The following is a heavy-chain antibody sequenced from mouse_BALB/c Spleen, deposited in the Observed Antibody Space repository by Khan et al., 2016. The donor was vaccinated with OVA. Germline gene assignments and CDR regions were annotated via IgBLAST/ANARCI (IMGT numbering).Heavy chain of an antibody. D-gene: IGHD1-2*01. J-gene: IGHJ3*01. CDR2: ISPGSGDT. Sequence: QVQLQQSGAELARPGASVKLSCKASGYTFTDYYINWVKQRTGQGLEWIGEISPGSGDTYYNEKFKGKATLTADKSSSTAYMQLNSLTSEASAVYFWARRNYFGYTFAYWGQGTLVTVSA. V-gene: IGHV1-77*01. CDR3: ARRNYFGYTFAY. CDR1: GYTFTDYY.